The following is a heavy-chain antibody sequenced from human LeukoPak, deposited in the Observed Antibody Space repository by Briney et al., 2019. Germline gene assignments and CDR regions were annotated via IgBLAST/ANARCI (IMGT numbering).Heavy chain of an antibody. J-gene: IGHJ4*01. V-gene: IGHV3-48*03. CDR1: GFTFSSYE. CDR2: ITSSGSTI. Sequence: GGSLRLSCAASGFTFSSYEMNWVRQAPGEGLEWVSYITSSGSTIYYADSVKGRFTISRDNAKNSLYLQMTSLRAEDTAVYYCAKLLVATQIWGDGTLVTVSS. CDR3: AKLLVATQI. D-gene: IGHD5-12*01.